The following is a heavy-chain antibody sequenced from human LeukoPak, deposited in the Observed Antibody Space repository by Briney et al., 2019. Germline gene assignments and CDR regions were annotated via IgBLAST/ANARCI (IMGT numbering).Heavy chain of an antibody. CDR3: AKLDYVWGSYRYDY. J-gene: IGHJ4*02. D-gene: IGHD3-16*02. CDR2: ISYDESNK. V-gene: IGHV3-30*18. CDR1: GFTFSSYG. Sequence: GGSLRLSCAASGFTFSSYGMHWVRQAPGKGLEWVAVISYDESNKYYADSVKGRFTISRDNSKNTLYLQMNSLRAEDTAVYYCAKLDYVWGSYRYDYWGQGTLVTVSS.